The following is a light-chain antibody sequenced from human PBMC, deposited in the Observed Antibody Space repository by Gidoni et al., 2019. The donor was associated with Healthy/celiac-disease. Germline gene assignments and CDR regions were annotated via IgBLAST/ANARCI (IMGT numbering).Light chain of an antibody. J-gene: IGLJ1*01. Sequence: SYELTQPPSVSVSPVQTARITCSGDALPKQYAYWYQQKPGQAPVLVIYKASERPSGIPERFSGSSSGTTVTLTISGGQAEDEADYYCQSSDSSGTYVFGTGTKVTVL. CDR1: ALPKQY. CDR3: QSSDSSGTYV. CDR2: KAS. V-gene: IGLV3-25*03.